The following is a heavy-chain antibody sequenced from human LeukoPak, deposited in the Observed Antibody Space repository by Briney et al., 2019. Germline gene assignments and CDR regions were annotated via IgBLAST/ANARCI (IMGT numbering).Heavy chain of an antibody. D-gene: IGHD3-10*01. V-gene: IGHV1-18*01. CDR2: ISAYNGNT. J-gene: IGHJ4*02. CDR3: ARTRMVRGANEVIS. Sequence: GASVKVSCKASGYTFTSYGISWVRQAPGQGLEWMGWISAYNGNTNYAQKLQGRVTMTTDTSTSTAYMELRSLRSDNTAVYYCARTRMVRGANEVISWGQGTLVTVSS. CDR1: GYTFTSYG.